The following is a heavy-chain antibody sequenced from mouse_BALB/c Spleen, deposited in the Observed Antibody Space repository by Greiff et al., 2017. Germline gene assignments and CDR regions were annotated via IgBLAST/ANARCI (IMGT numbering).Heavy chain of an antibody. Sequence: QVQLQQSGAELVKPGASVKLSCKASGYTFTSYYMYWVKQRPGQGLEWIGEINPSNGGTNFNEKFKSKATLTVDKSSSTAYMQLSSLTSEDSAVYYCTRARYGNYDYFDDWGQGTTRTVSS. J-gene: IGHJ2*01. CDR2: INPSNGGT. D-gene: IGHD2-10*02. CDR3: TRARYGNYDYFDD. V-gene: IGHV1S81*02. CDR1: GYTFTSYY.